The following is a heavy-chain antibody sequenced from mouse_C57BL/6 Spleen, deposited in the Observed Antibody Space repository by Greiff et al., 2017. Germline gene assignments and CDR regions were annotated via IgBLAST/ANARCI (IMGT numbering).Heavy chain of an antibody. Sequence: QVQLQQPGAELVKPGASVKLSCKASGYTFTSYWMHWVKQSPGQGLEWIGMIHPNSGSTNYNEKFKSKATLTVDKSSSTAYMQLSSLTSEDSAVYYCARSGELLWLTGNYFDYWGQGTTLTVSS. V-gene: IGHV1-64*01. J-gene: IGHJ2*01. CDR2: IHPNSGST. D-gene: IGHD2-2*01. CDR3: ARSGELLWLTGNYFDY. CDR1: GYTFTSYW.